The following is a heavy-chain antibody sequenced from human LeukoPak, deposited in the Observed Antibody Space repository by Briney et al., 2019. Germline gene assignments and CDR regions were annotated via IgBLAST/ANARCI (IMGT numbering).Heavy chain of an antibody. CDR2: FYHSGGT. CDR1: GSSISSYY. J-gene: IGHJ4*02. CDR3: ARGASSSWYSLWKF. V-gene: IGHV4-59*01. Sequence: SETLSLTCNVSGSSISSYYWSWIRQPPGKGLEWIGYFYHSGGTNYNPSLKGRATISVDTSKNEVSLKLRSVTAADTAVYYCARGASSSWYSLWKFWGQGTLVTVSS. D-gene: IGHD6-13*01.